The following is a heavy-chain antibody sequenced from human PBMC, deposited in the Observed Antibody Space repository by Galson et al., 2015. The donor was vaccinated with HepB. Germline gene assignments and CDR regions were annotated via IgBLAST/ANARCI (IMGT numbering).Heavy chain of an antibody. CDR3: ARQPYTSGWLYWYFDL. CDR2: IYYSGRL. V-gene: IGHV4-39*01. D-gene: IGHD6-19*01. Sequence: LSLTCTVSGDSISRSNYYWGWIRQPPGKGLERIGSIYYSGRLFYNPSLKSRVTISVDTSKNQFSLRLSSVTAADTAVYYCARQPYTSGWLYWYFDLWGRGTLVTVPS. CDR1: GDSISRSNYY. J-gene: IGHJ2*01.